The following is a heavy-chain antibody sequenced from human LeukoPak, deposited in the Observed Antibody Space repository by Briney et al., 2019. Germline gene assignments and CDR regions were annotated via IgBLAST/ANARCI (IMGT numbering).Heavy chain of an antibody. D-gene: IGHD3-22*01. V-gene: IGHV3-7*01. CDR3: ARDKDSFDSGGSYLDAFDI. CDR1: GFTLSSFW. J-gene: IGHJ3*02. CDR2: TKKDGSEK. Sequence: GGSLRLSCAASGFTLSSFWMSWVRQAPGKGLEWVANTKKDGSEKYYVDSVKGRFTISRDNAKNSLFLQMNSLRAEDAAVYYCARDKDSFDSGGSYLDAFDIWGHGTMVTVSS.